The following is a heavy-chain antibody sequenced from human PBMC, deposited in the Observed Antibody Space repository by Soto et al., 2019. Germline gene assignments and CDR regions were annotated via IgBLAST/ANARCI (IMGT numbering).Heavy chain of an antibody. J-gene: IGHJ4*01. CDR3: ERGDNYDNGGYHYFDY. V-gene: IGHV3-11*03. Sequence: QVQLLESGGGLVKPGGSLRLSCAASGFTFSDYYMTWIRQAPGKRLKWVAFISGSRNYTDYADSVKGLFTIYKDNTKNSLNLEMNSLKVEGADVYYCERGDNYDNGGYHYFDYWSHGTMVTVSS. CDR1: GFTFSDYY. D-gene: IGHD3-22*01. CDR2: ISGSRNYT.